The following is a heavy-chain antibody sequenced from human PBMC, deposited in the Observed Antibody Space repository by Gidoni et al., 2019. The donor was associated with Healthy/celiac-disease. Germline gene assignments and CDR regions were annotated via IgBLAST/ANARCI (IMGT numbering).Heavy chain of an antibody. J-gene: IGHJ6*04. Sequence: QVQLQQWGAGLWKPSETLSLTCAVYGGSFSGYYWSWIRQPPGKGLEWIGEINHSGSTNYNPSLKSRVTISVDTSKNQFSLKLSSVTAADTAVYYCARGGYVDKIMDVWGKGTTVTVSS. CDR2: INHSGST. D-gene: IGHD5-12*01. CDR1: GGSFSGYY. V-gene: IGHV4-34*01. CDR3: ARGGYVDKIMDV.